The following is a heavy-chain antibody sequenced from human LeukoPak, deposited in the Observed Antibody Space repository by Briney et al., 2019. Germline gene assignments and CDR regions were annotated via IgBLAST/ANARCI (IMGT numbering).Heavy chain of an antibody. CDR1: GSXFSTYA. V-gene: IGHV3-30-3*01. CDR2: ISYDGSNK. Sequence: GGSLRLSCAASGSXFSTYAIHWVRQAPGKGLEWVAVISYDGSNKYYADSVKGRFTISRDNSKNTLSLQMNSLRAEDTAVYYCARAVVDYDSSDAMDVWGQGTTVTVSS. D-gene: IGHD3-22*01. J-gene: IGHJ6*02. CDR3: ARAVVDYDSSDAMDV.